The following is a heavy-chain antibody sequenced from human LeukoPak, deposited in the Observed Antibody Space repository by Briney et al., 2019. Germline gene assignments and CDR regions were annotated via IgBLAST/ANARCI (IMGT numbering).Heavy chain of an antibody. V-gene: IGHV4-30-2*01. J-gene: IGHJ4*02. Sequence: PSVTHSVTCAVSVGSISRGVYPWRWLRQPPGKGLEWFGYLYHSGSTYYNPYLKSRVTISVDRSKNQFSLKLSSVTAADTAVYYCARAVGSSGYYYAYYFDYWGQGTLVTVSS. CDR2: LYHSGST. CDR3: ARAVGSSGYYYAYYFDY. D-gene: IGHD3-22*01. CDR1: VGSISRGVYP.